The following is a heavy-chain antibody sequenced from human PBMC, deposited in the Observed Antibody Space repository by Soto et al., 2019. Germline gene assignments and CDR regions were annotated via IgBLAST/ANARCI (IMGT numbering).Heavy chain of an antibody. CDR3: ARPGEGVLFYYALDV. D-gene: IGHD3-16*01. CDR1: GFTLSSYS. J-gene: IGHJ6*02. CDR2: ISSGSDTI. Sequence: EVQLVESGGGLVQPGGSLRLSCVASGFTLSSYSMNWGRQAPGKGLEWISYISSGSDTIYYADSVKGRFTVSRDNAKNSLYLQMNSLRDDDTAVYYCARPGEGVLFYYALDVWGQGTTVTVSS. V-gene: IGHV3-48*02.